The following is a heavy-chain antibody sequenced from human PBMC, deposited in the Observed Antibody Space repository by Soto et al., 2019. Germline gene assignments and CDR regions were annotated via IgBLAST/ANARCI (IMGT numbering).Heavy chain of an antibody. CDR1: GFTFGDFA. CDR2: IRSRPYGGTP. V-gene: IGHV3-49*04. Sequence: SLRLSCTVSGFTFGDFAVNWARQAPGKGLEWVGFIRSRPYGGTPEYAAPVKGRFTISRDDSKTIAYLQMNSLKTEDTGVYFCGRSFLDGPDYWGQGTLVTVSS. D-gene: IGHD2-2*03. CDR3: GRSFLDGPDY. J-gene: IGHJ4*02.